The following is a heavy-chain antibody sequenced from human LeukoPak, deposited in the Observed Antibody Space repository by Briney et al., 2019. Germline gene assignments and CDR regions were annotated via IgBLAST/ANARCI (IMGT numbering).Heavy chain of an antibody. Sequence: ASVKVSCKVSGYTLTELSMHWVRQAPGQGLEWMGIINPSGGSTSYAQKFQGRVTMTRDTSTSTVYMELSSLRSEDTAVYYCARSGGWPYYFDYWGQGTLVTVSS. CDR2: INPSGGST. V-gene: IGHV1-46*01. D-gene: IGHD6-19*01. CDR1: GYTLTELS. CDR3: ARSGGWPYYFDY. J-gene: IGHJ4*02.